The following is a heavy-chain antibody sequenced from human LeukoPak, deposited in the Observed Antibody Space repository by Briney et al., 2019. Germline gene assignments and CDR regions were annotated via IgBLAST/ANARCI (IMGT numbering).Heavy chain of an antibody. CDR1: GGSISSYY. Sequence: SETLSLTCTVSGGSISSYYWSWIRQPPGKGLEWIGYIYYSGSTNYNPSLKSRVTISVDTSKNQFSLKLSSVTAADTAVYYCARDGYDSVWGSYRYRYFFDYWGQGTLVTVAS. CDR2: IYYSGST. D-gene: IGHD3-16*02. CDR3: ARDGYDSVWGSYRYRYFFDY. V-gene: IGHV4-59*12. J-gene: IGHJ4*02.